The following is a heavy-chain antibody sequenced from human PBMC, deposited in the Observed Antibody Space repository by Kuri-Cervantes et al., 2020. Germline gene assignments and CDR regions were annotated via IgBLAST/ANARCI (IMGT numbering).Heavy chain of an antibody. CDR2: INPNSGDT. D-gene: IGHD3-10*01. J-gene: IGHJ4*02. CDR3: AREDPSGENDF. Sequence: ASVKVSCKASGYTFTGYYMHWMRQAPGQGLEWMGWINPNSGDTSFAHKFEDRITMTRDTFISTAYMDLNRLKSDDTAIYYCAREDPSGENDFWGQGTPVTVSS. CDR1: GYTFTGYY. V-gene: IGHV1-2*02.